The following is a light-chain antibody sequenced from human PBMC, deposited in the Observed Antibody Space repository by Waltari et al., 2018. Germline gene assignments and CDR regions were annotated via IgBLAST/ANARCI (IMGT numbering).Light chain of an antibody. CDR1: QDISHF. V-gene: IGKV1-33*01. CDR3: QQYDNLPLT. J-gene: IGKJ4*01. Sequence: DTQMTQSPSSLSASVGDRVTITCQSSQDISHFLNWYQQKPGTAPKLLITAASTLQTGVPPGFSGGRSGTQFTFTVNGLQPEDVATYFCQQYDNLPLTFGGGTKVEI. CDR2: AAS.